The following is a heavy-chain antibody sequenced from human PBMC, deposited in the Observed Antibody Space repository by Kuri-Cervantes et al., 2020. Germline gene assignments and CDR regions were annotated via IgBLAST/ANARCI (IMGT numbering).Heavy chain of an antibody. Sequence: ASVKVSCKASGYTFTGYYMHWVRQAPGQGLEWMGWINPNSGGTNYAQKFQGRVTITRDTSASTAYMELSSLRSEDTAVYYCARGESGVYSSSWYYTRYYYYGMDVWGQGTTVTVSS. V-gene: IGHV1-2*02. J-gene: IGHJ6*02. CDR1: GYTFTGYY. D-gene: IGHD6-13*01. CDR2: INPNSGGT. CDR3: ARGESGVYSSSWYYTRYYYYGMDV.